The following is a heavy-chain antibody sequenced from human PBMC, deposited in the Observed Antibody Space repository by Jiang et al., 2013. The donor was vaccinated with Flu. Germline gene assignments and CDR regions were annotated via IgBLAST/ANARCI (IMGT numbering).Heavy chain of an antibody. CDR3: ARSGGPNVLYYGMDV. Sequence: QSGAEVKKPGSSVRVSCKTSGGDFSNYGISWVRQAPGQGLEWLGGIIAVFETPNYAQKFQGRLTITADKSTSTTYMDLSSLTSEDTAVYYCARSGGPNVLYYGMDVWGQGTTVT. V-gene: IGHV1-69*06. J-gene: IGHJ6*01. CDR1: GGDFSNYG. D-gene: IGHD3-16*01. CDR2: IIAVFETP.